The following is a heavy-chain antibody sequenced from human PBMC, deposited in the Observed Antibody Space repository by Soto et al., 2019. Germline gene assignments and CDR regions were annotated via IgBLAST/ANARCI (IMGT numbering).Heavy chain of an antibody. D-gene: IGHD2-15*01. Sequence: PSETLSLTCTVSGGSISSGGYYWSWIRQHPGKGLEWIGYIYYSGSTYYNPSLKSRVTISVDTSKNQFSLKLSSVTAAETAVYYCARGCSGGSCYSGISLHDAFDIWGQGTMVTVSS. J-gene: IGHJ3*02. CDR1: GGSISSGGYY. V-gene: IGHV4-31*03. CDR3: ARGCSGGSCYSGISLHDAFDI. CDR2: IYYSGST.